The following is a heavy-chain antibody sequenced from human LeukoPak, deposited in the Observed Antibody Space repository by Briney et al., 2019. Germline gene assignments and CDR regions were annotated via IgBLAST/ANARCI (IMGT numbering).Heavy chain of an antibody. V-gene: IGHV4-39*01. J-gene: IGHJ4*02. CDR2: IYNSVTS. D-gene: IGHD1-14*01. CDR1: AGAFSSNNYY. CDR3: ARDRSYYFDY. Sequence: SETLSLNCTVPAGAFSSNNYYWGWIGRPPGKGLELIGSIYNSVTSYSNPPLKSRVTISVDTSKNQCALKLSSVAAADTAVYYCARDRSYYFDYWGQGTLVTVSS.